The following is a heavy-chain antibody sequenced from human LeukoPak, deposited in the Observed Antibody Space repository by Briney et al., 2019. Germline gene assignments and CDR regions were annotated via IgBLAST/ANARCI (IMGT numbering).Heavy chain of an antibody. V-gene: IGHV4-61*02. CDR1: GASISSGNYY. D-gene: IGHD3-16*01. CDR2: TYTSGST. J-gene: IGHJ6*03. Sequence: SETLSLTCTVSGASISSGNYYWSWIRQPAGKGLEWIGRTYTSGSTNYNPSLKSRVTISVDTSKNQFSLKLSSVTAADTAVYYCTGGSIAYYYMDVWGKGTTVTISS. CDR3: TGGSIAYYYMDV.